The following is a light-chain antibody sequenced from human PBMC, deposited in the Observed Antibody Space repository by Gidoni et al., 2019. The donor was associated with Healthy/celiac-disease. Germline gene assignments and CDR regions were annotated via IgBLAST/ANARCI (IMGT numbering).Light chain of an antibody. CDR2: WAS. J-gene: IGKJ4*01. CDR3: QQYYSTPPT. CDR1: QSVLYSSNNNNY. Sequence: DIVMTQSPDSLAVSLGERATINCKSSQSVLYSSNNNNYLAWYQQKPGQPPKLLIYWASTRESGVPDRFSGSGSGTDFTLTISSLQAEDAAVYYCQQYYSTPPTFGGGTKLEIK. V-gene: IGKV4-1*01.